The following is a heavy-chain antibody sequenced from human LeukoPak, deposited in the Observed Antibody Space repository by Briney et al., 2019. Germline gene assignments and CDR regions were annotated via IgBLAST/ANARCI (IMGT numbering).Heavy chain of an antibody. J-gene: IGHJ4*02. V-gene: IGHV3-48*02. CDR2: ISSSSSTI. CDR1: GFTFSSYS. D-gene: IGHD1-26*01. CDR3: ARRIIVGATTPYFDY. Sequence: QAGGSLRLSCAASGFTFSSYSMNWVRQAPGKGLEWVSYISSSSSTIYYADSVKGRFTISRDNAKNSLYLQMNSLRDEDTAVYYCARRIIVGATTPYFDYWGQGTLVTVSS.